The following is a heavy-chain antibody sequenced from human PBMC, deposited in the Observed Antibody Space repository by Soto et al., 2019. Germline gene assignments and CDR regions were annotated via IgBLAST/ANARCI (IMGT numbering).Heavy chain of an antibody. CDR2: IYCSGST. V-gene: IGHV4-59*08. D-gene: IGHD3-10*01. CDR1: GGSISSYY. J-gene: IGHJ6*03. Sequence: SETLSLTCTVSGGSISSYYWSWIRQPPGKGLEWIGYIYCSGSTNYNPSLKSRVTISVDTSKNQFSLKLSSVSVAVSAVYCCARFGSGGVYYYYYYYMDVWGKGTTVTVSS. CDR3: ARFGSGGVYYYYYYYMDV.